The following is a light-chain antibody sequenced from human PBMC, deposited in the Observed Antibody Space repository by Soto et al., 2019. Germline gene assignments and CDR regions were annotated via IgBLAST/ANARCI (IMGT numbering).Light chain of an antibody. CDR2: EVS. Sequence: QSALTQPPSVSGSPGQSVTISCTGTSSDVGSYNRVSWYQQPPGTAPKVVIYEVSNRPSGVPDRFSGSKSGNTASLTISGLQAEDEADYYCWLYADSGTNVVFGGGTKLTVL. CDR1: SSDVGSYNR. V-gene: IGLV2-18*01. J-gene: IGLJ2*01. CDR3: WLYADSGTNVV.